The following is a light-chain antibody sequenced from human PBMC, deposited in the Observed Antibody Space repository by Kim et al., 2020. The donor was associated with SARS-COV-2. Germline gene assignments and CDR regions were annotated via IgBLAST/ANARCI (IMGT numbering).Light chain of an antibody. CDR2: RDS. J-gene: IGLJ1*01. V-gene: IGLV3-9*01. Sequence: SVAVGQTARITCGGSSMGSKIVLWYQQKPGQAPVLVIYRDSNRPSGIPERFSGSNSGNAATLTISRAQAGDEADYYCQVWDSSTYVFGTGTKVTVL. CDR1: SMGSKI. CDR3: QVWDSSTYV.